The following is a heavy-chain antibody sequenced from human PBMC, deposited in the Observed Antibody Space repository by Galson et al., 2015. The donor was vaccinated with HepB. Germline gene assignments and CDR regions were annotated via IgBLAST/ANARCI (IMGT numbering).Heavy chain of an antibody. CDR1: GFTFSSYS. D-gene: IGHD1-26*01. Sequence: SLRLSCAASGFTFSSYSMNWVRQAPGKGLEWVSSISSSSSYIYYADSVKGRFTISRDNAKNSLYLQMNSLRAEDTAVYYCARDLGGSYPAGDFDYWGQGTLVTVSS. CDR2: ISSSSSYI. J-gene: IGHJ4*02. CDR3: ARDLGGSYPAGDFDY. V-gene: IGHV3-21*01.